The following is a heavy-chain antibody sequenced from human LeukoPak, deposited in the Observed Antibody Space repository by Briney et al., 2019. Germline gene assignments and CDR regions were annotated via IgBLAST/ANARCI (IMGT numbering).Heavy chain of an antibody. V-gene: IGHV6-1*01. CDR1: GDSVSSNSAA. CDR3: ARDRRDSSEGGFYYYYYYMDV. J-gene: IGHJ6*03. D-gene: IGHD6-19*01. Sequence: SQTLSLTCAISGDSVSSNSAAWNWIRQSPSRGLEWLGRTYYRSKWYNDYAVSVKSRITINPDTSKNQFSLQLNSVTPEDTAVYYCARDRRDSSEGGFYYYYYYMDVWGKGTTVTVSS. CDR2: TYYRSKWYN.